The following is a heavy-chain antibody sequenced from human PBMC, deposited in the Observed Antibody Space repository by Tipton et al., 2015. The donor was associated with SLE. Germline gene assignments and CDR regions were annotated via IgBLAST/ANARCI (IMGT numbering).Heavy chain of an antibody. D-gene: IGHD1-26*01. CDR1: GFTFSSYS. Sequence: SLRLSCAASGFTFSSYSMNWVRQAPGKGLEWVSSITSSRSYIYYADSVKGRSTISRENAKNSLYLQMNSLRAEDTAVYYCARDGVGTTADFDYWGQGTLVTVSS. CDR3: ARDGVGTTADFDY. CDR2: ITSSRSYI. J-gene: IGHJ4*02. V-gene: IGHV3-21*03.